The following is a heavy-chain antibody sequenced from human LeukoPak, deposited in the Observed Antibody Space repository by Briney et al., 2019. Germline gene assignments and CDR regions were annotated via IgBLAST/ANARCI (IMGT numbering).Heavy chain of an antibody. Sequence: GASVTVSFTASGYTFTSYYMHWVRQAPGQGLEWMGIINPSGGSTSYAQKFQGRVTMTRDTSTNTVYMELSSLRSEDTAVYYCARGDSSGYDYWGQGTLVTVSS. J-gene: IGHJ4*02. CDR1: GYTFTSYY. CDR3: ARGDSSGYDY. CDR2: INPSGGST. D-gene: IGHD6-19*01. V-gene: IGHV1-46*01.